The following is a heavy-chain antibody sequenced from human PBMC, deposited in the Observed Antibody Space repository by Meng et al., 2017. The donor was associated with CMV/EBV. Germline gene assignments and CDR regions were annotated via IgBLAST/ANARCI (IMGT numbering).Heavy chain of an antibody. V-gene: IGHV3-30*04. Sequence: GESLKISCAGSGFTFSSYAMHWVRQAPGKGLEWVAVISYDGSNKYYADSVKGRFTISRDNSKNTLYLQMNSLRAEDTAVYYCARDLVSAKFPYYYYYGMDVWGQGTTVTVSS. CDR1: GFTFSSYA. CDR2: ISYDGSNK. D-gene: IGHD2-15*01. J-gene: IGHJ6*02. CDR3: ARDLVSAKFPYYYYYGMDV.